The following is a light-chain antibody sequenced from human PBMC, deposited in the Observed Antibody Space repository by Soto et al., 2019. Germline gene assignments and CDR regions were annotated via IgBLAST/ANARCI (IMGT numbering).Light chain of an antibody. J-gene: IGKJ1*01. Sequence: EIVMTQSPATLSVSPGERATLSCRASQSVSSNLAWYQQKPGQAPRLLMYGASTRASGIPDRFSGSGYGTEFTLTISSLPSEDFAVYYCQQHNNWPPWTFGQGTKVEIK. CDR2: GAS. CDR3: QQHNNWPPWT. CDR1: QSVSSN. V-gene: IGKV3-15*01.